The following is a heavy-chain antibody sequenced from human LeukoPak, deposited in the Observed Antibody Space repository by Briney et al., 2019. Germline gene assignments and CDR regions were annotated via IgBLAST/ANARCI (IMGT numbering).Heavy chain of an antibody. CDR1: GFTFSSYA. CDR3: ALGGDYYDSSGYWAY. V-gene: IGHV3-23*01. Sequence: GGSLRLSCAASGFTFSSYAMSWVRQAPGKGLEWVSAISGSGGSTYYADSVKGRFTISRDNSKNTLYLQMNSLRAEDTAVYYCALGGDYYDSSGYWAYWGQGTLVTVSS. CDR2: ISGSGGST. D-gene: IGHD3-22*01. J-gene: IGHJ4*02.